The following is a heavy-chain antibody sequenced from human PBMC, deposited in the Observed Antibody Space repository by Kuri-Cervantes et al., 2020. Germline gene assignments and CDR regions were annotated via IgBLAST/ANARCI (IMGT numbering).Heavy chain of an antibody. CDR1: GFTFDDYA. Sequence: SLKISCAASGFTFDDYAMHWVRRAPGKGLARVSGISWNSGSIGYADSVKGRFIISRDNAKNSLYLQMNSLRAEDTALYYCAKDRGITYGMDDWGQGTTVTVSS. V-gene: IGHV3-9*01. J-gene: IGHJ6*02. CDR2: ISWNSGSI. D-gene: IGHD3-3*01. CDR3: AKDRGITYGMDD.